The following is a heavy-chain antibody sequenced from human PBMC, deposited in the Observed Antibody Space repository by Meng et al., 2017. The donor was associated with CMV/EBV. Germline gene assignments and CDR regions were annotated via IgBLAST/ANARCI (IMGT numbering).Heavy chain of an antibody. CDR3: ARVGIAAAGKGGFDY. D-gene: IGHD6-13*01. CDR2: ISSSSSYI. J-gene: IGHJ4*02. CDR1: GFTFSSYS. Sequence: GQLVGSGGGVVQSGRSLRLSCAASGFTFSSYSMNWVRQAPGKGLEWVSSISSSSSYIYYADSVKGRFTISRDNAKNSLYLQMNSLRAEDTAVYYCARVGIAAAGKGGFDYWGQGTLVTVSS. V-gene: IGHV3-21*01.